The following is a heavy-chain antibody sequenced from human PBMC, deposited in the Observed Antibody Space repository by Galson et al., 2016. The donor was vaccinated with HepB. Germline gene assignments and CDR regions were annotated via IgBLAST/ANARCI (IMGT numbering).Heavy chain of an antibody. D-gene: IGHD2-15*01. J-gene: IGHJ4*02. CDR3: ARLERYCSGGSCYPTYFDY. CDR2: IYPGDSDT. V-gene: IGHV5-51*01. CDR1: GYSFTSYW. Sequence: QSGAEVKKPGESLKISCQGSGYSFTSYWIGWVRQMPGKGLEWMGIIYPGDSDTRYSPSFQGQVTFSADKSISTAYLLCSLKASDTAMYYCARLERYCSGGSCYPTYFDYWGQGTLVTVSS.